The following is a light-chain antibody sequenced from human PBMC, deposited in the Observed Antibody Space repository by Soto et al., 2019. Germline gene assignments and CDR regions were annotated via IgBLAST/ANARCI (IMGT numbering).Light chain of an antibody. CDR1: QSVSSSY. V-gene: IGKV3-20*01. J-gene: IGKJ2*01. CDR3: QQYGRSAYT. CDR2: GAS. Sequence: EIVLTQAPGTLSLSPGERATRSCRASQSVSSSYLAWYQQKPGQAPRLLIDGASSRATGIPDRFSGSGAETDFTLTISRLEPEDVALYYCQQYGRSAYTCGQGTKLEIK.